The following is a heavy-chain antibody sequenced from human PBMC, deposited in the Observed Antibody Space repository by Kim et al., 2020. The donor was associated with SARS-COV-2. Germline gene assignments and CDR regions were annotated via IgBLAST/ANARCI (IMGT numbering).Heavy chain of an antibody. CDR3: VKEVMPTSGTNYFDY. V-gene: IGHV3-64D*09. CDR1: GFTFSTYA. CDR2: ISRSGRTI. D-gene: IGHD2-8*01. Sequence: GGSLRLSCSASGFTFSTYAMYWVRQAPGKGLEYVSSISRSGRTIDYADSMQGRSTISRDNSKNMLYLQVSSLRPEATAVYYCVKEVMPTSGTNYFDYWG. J-gene: IGHJ4*01.